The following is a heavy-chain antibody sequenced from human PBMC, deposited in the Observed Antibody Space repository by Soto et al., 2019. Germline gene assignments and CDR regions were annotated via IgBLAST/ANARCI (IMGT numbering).Heavy chain of an antibody. CDR2: ISSSGSTA. J-gene: IGHJ4*02. D-gene: IGHD3-10*01. V-gene: IGHV3-48*03. Sequence: GGSLRLSCAASGFTFSRFELHWVRQAPGKGLEWISYISSSGSTAYYASSVEGRFTISRDNANNSVYLHIYSLRAEETVFYYSTRAGWFPYLSYYWGQGALVTVSS. CDR1: GFTFSRFE. CDR3: TRAGWFPYLSYY.